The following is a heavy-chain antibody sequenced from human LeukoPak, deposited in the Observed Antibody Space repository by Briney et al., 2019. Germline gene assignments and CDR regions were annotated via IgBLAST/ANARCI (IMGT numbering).Heavy chain of an antibody. CDR2: INWSGGST. CDR3: ARAPITSPFYFDH. V-gene: IGHV3-20*04. CDR1: GFGFGDHG. D-gene: IGHD2-2*01. Sequence: PGGSLRLSCSASGFGFGDHGMSWVRQVPGKGLAWVSGINWSGGSTGYADPVRGRFTISRDNAKNSLYLQMDSLTAEDTALYYCARAPITSPFYFDHWGQGTLVTVSS. J-gene: IGHJ4*02.